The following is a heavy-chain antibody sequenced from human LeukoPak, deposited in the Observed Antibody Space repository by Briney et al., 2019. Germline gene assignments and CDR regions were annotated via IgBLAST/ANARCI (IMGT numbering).Heavy chain of an antibody. J-gene: IGHJ4*02. CDR3: ARGLEMTDPFGY. CDR2: IYSGQNT. CDR1: GFTVSSDF. V-gene: IGHV3-66*02. Sequence: QPGGSLRLSCAASGFTVSSDFMSWVRQAPGKGLEWVSVIYSGQNTYYADSVKGRFTISRDNSKNTVYLQMNRLRVEDTAVYYCARGLEMTDPFGYWGQGTPVTVSS. D-gene: IGHD5-24*01.